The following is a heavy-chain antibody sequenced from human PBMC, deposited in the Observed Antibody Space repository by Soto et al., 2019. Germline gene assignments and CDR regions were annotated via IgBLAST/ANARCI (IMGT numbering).Heavy chain of an antibody. V-gene: IGHV3-30*18. J-gene: IGHJ5*02. CDR2: ISYDGSNK. CDR3: AKTGRYFDWLFPFDP. D-gene: IGHD3-9*01. CDR1: GFTFSSYG. Sequence: PGGSLRLSCAASGFTFSSYGMHWVRQAPGKGLEWVAVISYDGSNKYYADSVKGRFTISRDNSKNTLYLQMNSLRAEDTAVYYCAKTGRYFDWLFPFDPWGQGTLVTVSS.